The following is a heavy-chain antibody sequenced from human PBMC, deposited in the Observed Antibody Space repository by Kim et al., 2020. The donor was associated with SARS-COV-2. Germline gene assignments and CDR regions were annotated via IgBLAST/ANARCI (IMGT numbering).Heavy chain of an antibody. CDR3: ARDGRTTGSSWPYYYYGMDV. J-gene: IGHJ6*02. D-gene: IGHD6-13*01. V-gene: IGHV4-39*07. CDR2: IYYSGST. CDR1: GGSISSSSYY. Sequence: SETLSLTCTVSGGSISSSSYYWGWIRQPPGKGLEWIGSIYYSGSTYYNPSLKSRVTISVDTSKNQFSLKLSSVTAADTAVYYCARDGRTTGSSWPYYYYGMDVWGQGTTRTVSS.